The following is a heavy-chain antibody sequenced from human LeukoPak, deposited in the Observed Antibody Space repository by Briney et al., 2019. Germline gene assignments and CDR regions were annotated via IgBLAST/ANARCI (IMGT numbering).Heavy chain of an antibody. Sequence: GRSLRLSCAASGFTFSSYGMHWVRQAPGKGLEWVAVISYDGSNKYYADSVKGRFTISRDNSKNTLYLQMNSLRAEDTAVYYCAKDQNEGGYSPMVSDYYYYGMDVWGQGTTVTVSS. V-gene: IGHV3-30*18. CDR3: AKDQNEGGYSPMVSDYYYYGMDV. CDR1: GFTFSSYG. J-gene: IGHJ6*02. D-gene: IGHD5-18*01. CDR2: ISYDGSNK.